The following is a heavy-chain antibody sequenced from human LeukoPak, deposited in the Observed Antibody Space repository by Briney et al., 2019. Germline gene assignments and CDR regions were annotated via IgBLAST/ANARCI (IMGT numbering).Heavy chain of an antibody. CDR3: ARGPYSYDRSGAFDI. V-gene: IGHV4-61*02. Sequence: SETLSLTCTVSGVSISSGVYHWRWIPQPAGKGLEWIRRISSSGSTNCNPSLKSRVTISVDTAKNQFSLKLSSVTAADTAVYFCARGPYSYDRSGAFDIWGQGTMVTVSS. CDR2: ISSSGST. J-gene: IGHJ3*02. CDR1: GVSISSGVYH. D-gene: IGHD3-22*01.